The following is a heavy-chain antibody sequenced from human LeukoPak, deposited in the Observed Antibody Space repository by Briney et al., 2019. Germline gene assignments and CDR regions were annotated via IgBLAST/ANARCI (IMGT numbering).Heavy chain of an antibody. Sequence: PGGSLRLSCAASGFTFSSYGMHWVRQAPGKGLEWVAVIWYDGSNKYYADSVKGRFTISRDNSKNTLYLQMNSLRAEDTAVYYCAKDRRELLYYFDYWGQGTLVTVSS. CDR3: AKDRRELLYYFDY. J-gene: IGHJ4*02. CDR2: IWYDGSNK. CDR1: GFTFSSYG. V-gene: IGHV3-30*02. D-gene: IGHD1-26*01.